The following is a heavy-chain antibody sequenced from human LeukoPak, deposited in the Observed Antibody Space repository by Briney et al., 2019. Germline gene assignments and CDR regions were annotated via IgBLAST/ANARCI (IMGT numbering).Heavy chain of an antibody. CDR2: ITSSSSYI. CDR1: GFTFSSYT. Sequence: GGSLRLSCAASGFTFSSYTMNWVRRAPGKGLEWVSSITSSSSYICYADSVKGRFTISRDNAKNSLDLQRNSLRAEDTAVYYCARDGLVDYWGQGTLVTVSS. CDR3: ARDGLVDY. V-gene: IGHV3-21*01. J-gene: IGHJ4*02.